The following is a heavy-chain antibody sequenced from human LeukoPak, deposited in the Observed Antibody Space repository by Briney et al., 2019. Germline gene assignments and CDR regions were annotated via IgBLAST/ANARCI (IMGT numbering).Heavy chain of an antibody. CDR3: ARVPTVTFFDY. V-gene: IGHV4-4*07. D-gene: IGHD4-17*01. CDR2: IYTSGST. Sequence: SETLSLTCTVSGGSFSTYYWSWIRQPAGKGLEWIGRIYTSGSTNYNPSLKSRVTISVDTSKNQFSLKLSSVTAADTAVYYCARVPTVTFFDYWGQGTLVTVSS. J-gene: IGHJ4*02. CDR1: GGSFSTYY.